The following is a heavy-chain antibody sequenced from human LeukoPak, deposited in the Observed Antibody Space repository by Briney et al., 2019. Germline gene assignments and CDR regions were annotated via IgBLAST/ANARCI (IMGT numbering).Heavy chain of an antibody. D-gene: IGHD2-2*01. CDR2: ISAYNGNT. V-gene: IGHV1-18*01. CDR3: ARDLVVVPAATYHY. CDR1: GYTFTSYG. Sequence: ASVKVSCKASGYTFTSYGISWVRQAPGQGLEWMGWISAYNGNTNYAQKLQGRVTMTTDTSTSTAYMELRSLRSDDTAVYYCARDLVVVPAATYHYWGQGTLVTVSS. J-gene: IGHJ4*02.